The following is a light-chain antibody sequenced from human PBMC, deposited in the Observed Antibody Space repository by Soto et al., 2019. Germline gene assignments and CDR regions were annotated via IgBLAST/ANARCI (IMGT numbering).Light chain of an antibody. Sequence: QSALTQPASVSGSPGQSITISCTGTNNDVGAYNYVSWYQQHPGKAPKLILFEVTDRPSGVSNRFSGSKSGNTASLTIFGLQAEDEADYYCSSYTSSKSRVFGGGTKVTVL. CDR3: SSYTSSKSRV. CDR2: EVT. CDR1: NNDVGAYNY. V-gene: IGLV2-14*01. J-gene: IGLJ3*02.